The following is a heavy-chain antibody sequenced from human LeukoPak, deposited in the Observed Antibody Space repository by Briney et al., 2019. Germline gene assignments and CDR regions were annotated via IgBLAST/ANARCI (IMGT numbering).Heavy chain of an antibody. Sequence: SETLSLTCAVYGGSFSGYYWSWIRQPPGKGLEWIGEINHSGSTNYNPSLKSRVTISVDKSKNQFSLKLSSVTAADTAVYYCARGRDYGDYYYYFDYWGQGTLVTVSS. D-gene: IGHD4-17*01. CDR2: INHSGST. J-gene: IGHJ4*02. CDR3: ARGRDYGDYYYYFDY. CDR1: GGSFSGYY. V-gene: IGHV4-34*01.